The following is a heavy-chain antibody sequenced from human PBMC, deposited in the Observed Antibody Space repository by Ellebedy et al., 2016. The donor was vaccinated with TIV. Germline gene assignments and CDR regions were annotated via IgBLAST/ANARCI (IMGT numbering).Heavy chain of an antibody. CDR3: ARFLIQHPVEGMDV. D-gene: IGHD5-18*01. Sequence: AASVKVSCKASGYTFTSYGINWVRQAPGQGLEWVGWISSYKGNTHYAPKFQGRVTMTTDTSTNTVDLELRSLRSDDTAVYYCARFLIQHPVEGMDVWGPGTTVTVTS. V-gene: IGHV1-18*01. J-gene: IGHJ6*02. CDR1: GYTFTSYG. CDR2: ISSYKGNT.